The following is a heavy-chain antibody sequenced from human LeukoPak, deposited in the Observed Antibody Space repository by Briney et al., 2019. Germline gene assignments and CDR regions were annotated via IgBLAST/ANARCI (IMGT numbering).Heavy chain of an antibody. CDR3: ARGTTVKFDY. V-gene: IGHV4-34*01. CDR1: GGSFSGYY. J-gene: IGHJ4*02. CDR2: INHSGST. D-gene: IGHD4-11*01. Sequence: SETLSLTCAVYGGSFSGYYWSWTRQPPGKGLEWIGEINHSGSTNYNPSLKSRVTISVDTSKNQFSLKLSSVTAADTAVYYCARGTTVKFDYWGQGTLVTVSS.